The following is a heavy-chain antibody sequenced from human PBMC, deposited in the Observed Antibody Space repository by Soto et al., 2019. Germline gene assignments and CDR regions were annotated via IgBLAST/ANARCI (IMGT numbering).Heavy chain of an antibody. Sequence: EVQLVESGGGLVQPGGSLRLSCAASGFTFSSYWMSWVRQAPGKGLEWVANIKQDGSEKYYVDSVKGRFTISRDNAKNSLYLQMNSLRAEDTAVYYCARDRCRGGSCYSGKSYYYYYMDVWGKGTTVTVSS. D-gene: IGHD2-15*01. V-gene: IGHV3-7*01. CDR3: ARDRCRGGSCYSGKSYYYYYMDV. CDR2: IKQDGSEK. J-gene: IGHJ6*03. CDR1: GFTFSSYW.